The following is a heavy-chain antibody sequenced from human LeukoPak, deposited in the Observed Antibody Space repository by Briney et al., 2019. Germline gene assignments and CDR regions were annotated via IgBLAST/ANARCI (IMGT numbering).Heavy chain of an antibody. CDR1: GGSISSGGYY. Sequence: SQTLSLTFTVSGGSISSGGYYWSWIRQPPGKGLEWIGYIYHSGSTYYNPSLKSRVTISVDRSKNQFSLKLSSVTAADTAVYYCARVPRHLASSSWSYFDYWGQGTLVTVSS. CDR2: IYHSGST. D-gene: IGHD6-13*01. CDR3: ARVPRHLASSSWSYFDY. V-gene: IGHV4-30-2*01. J-gene: IGHJ4*02.